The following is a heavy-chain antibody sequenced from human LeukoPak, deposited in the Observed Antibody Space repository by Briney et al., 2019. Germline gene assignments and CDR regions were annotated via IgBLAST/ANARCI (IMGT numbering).Heavy chain of an antibody. Sequence: GGSLRLSCAASGFTFDDHAMHWVRQAPGKDLEWVSLISGDGGSTYYADSVKGRFTISRDNSKNSLYLQMNSLRTEDTALYYCAKRGSSGSSTTYYFDRWGQGTLVTVSS. CDR3: AKRGSSGSSTTYYFDR. CDR1: GFTFDDHA. V-gene: IGHV3-43*02. J-gene: IGHJ4*02. D-gene: IGHD1-26*01. CDR2: ISGDGGST.